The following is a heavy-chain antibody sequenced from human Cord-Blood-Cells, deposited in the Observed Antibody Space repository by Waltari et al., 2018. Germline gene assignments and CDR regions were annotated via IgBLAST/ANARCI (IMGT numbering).Heavy chain of an antibody. J-gene: IGHJ4*02. V-gene: IGHV3-7*01. CDR3: ARVVGISLGVDPALFDY. D-gene: IGHD2-21*01. Sequence: EVQLVESGGGLVQPGGSLRLSCAASGFPFSSYWLTWVRQAPGQGLEWVANIKQDGSEKYYVDSVKGRFTISRDNAKNSLYLQMNSLRAEDTAVYYCARVVGISLGVDPALFDYWGQGTLVTVSS. CDR1: GFPFSSYW. CDR2: IKQDGSEK.